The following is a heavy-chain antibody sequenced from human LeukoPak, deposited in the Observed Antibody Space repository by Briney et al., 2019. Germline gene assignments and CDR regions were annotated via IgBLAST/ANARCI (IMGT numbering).Heavy chain of an antibody. Sequence: ASVKVSCKASGYTFTSYGISWVRQAPGQGLEWMGWISAYNGNTNYAQKLQGRVTMTTDTSTSTAYMELRSLRSDDTAVYYCARDSYYDSSGYYYDHNWFDPWGQGTLVTVSP. CDR1: GYTFTSYG. CDR2: ISAYNGNT. V-gene: IGHV1-18*01. CDR3: ARDSYYDSSGYYYDHNWFDP. D-gene: IGHD3-22*01. J-gene: IGHJ5*02.